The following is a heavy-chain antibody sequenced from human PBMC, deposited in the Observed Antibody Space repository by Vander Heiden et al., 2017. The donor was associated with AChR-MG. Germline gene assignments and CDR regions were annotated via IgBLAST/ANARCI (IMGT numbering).Heavy chain of an antibody. D-gene: IGHD2-15*01. Sequence: QVQLVESGGGVVQPGRSLRLSCAASGFTFSSYGMHWVRQAPGKGLEWVAVIWYDGSNKYYADSVKGRFTISRDNSKNTLYLQMNSLRAEDTAVYYCAREYSTVYYYYYYMDVWGKGTTVTVSS. CDR2: IWYDGSNK. J-gene: IGHJ6*03. CDR3: AREYSTVYYYYYYMDV. CDR1: GFTFSSYG. V-gene: IGHV3-33*01.